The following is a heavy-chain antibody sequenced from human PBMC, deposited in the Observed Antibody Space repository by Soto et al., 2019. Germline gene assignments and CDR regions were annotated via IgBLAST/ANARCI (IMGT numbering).Heavy chain of an antibody. Sequence: GGSLRLSCAASGFTFSSYAMHWVRQAPGKGLEWVAVISYDGSNKYYADSVKGRFTISRDNSKNTLYLQMNSLRAEDAAVYYCARDPLWGTAMVLWYFDLWGRGTLVTVSS. CDR2: ISYDGSNK. D-gene: IGHD5-18*01. CDR3: ARDPLWGTAMVLWYFDL. J-gene: IGHJ2*01. CDR1: GFTFSSYA. V-gene: IGHV3-30-3*01.